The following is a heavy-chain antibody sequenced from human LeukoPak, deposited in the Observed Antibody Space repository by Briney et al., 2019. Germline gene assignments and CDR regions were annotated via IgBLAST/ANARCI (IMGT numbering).Heavy chain of an antibody. D-gene: IGHD6-13*01. CDR3: ARALDGDSSSWRDAFDI. CDR1: GGSISSYY. V-gene: IGHV4-59*01. Sequence: PSETLSLTCTVSGGSISSYYWSWIRQPPGKGLEWIGYIYYSGSTNYNPSLKSRVTISVDTSKNQFSLKLSSVNAADTAVYYCARALDGDSSSWRDAFDIWGQGTMVTVSS. CDR2: IYYSGST. J-gene: IGHJ3*02.